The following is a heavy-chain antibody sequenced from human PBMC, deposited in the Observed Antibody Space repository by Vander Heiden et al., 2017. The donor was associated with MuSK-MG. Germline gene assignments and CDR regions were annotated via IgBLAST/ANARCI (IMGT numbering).Heavy chain of an antibody. CDR1: GGTVSSYA. Sequence: QVQLVQSGAEVKKPGSSVKVSCKASGGTVSSYAISWVRQAPGQGLEWMGGIIPIFGTANYAQKFQGRVTITADESTSTAYMEMSSMRSEDTAVYYSARTNYDIYYFDHWGQGTLVTVSS. CDR3: ARTNYDIYYFDH. V-gene: IGHV1-69*01. D-gene: IGHD3-22*01. CDR2: IIPIFGTA. J-gene: IGHJ4*02.